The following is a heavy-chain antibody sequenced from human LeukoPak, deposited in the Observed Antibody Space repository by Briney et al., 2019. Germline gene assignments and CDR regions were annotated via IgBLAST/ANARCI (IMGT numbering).Heavy chain of an antibody. J-gene: IGHJ4*02. V-gene: IGHV3-49*04. D-gene: IGHD2-2*01. CDR1: GFTFGDYA. Sequence: GGSLRLSCTASGFTFGDYAMSWVRQAPGKGLEWVGFIRSKAYGGTTEYAASMKGRFTISRGDSKSTAYLQMNSLKTEDTAVYYCTRVGCSSTSCYFNYWGQGTLVTVSS. CDR2: IRSKAYGGTT. CDR3: TRVGCSSTSCYFNY.